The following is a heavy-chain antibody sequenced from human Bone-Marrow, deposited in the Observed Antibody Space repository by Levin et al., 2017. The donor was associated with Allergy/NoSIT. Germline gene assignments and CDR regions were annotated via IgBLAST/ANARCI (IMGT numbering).Heavy chain of an antibody. V-gene: IGHV3-9*01. CDR1: GFTFDDYA. CDR3: AKEIAVAGVDAFDI. J-gene: IGHJ3*02. CDR2: ISWNSGSI. D-gene: IGHD6-19*01. Sequence: SLKISCAASGFTFDDYAMHWVRQAPGKGLEWVSGISWNSGSIGYADSVKGRFTISRDNAKNSLYLQMNSLRAEDTALYYCAKEIAVAGVDAFDIWGQGTMVTVSS.